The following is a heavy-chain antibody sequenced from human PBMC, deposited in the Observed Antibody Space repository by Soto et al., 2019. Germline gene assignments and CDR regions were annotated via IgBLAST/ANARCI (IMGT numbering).Heavy chain of an antibody. CDR1: GFTFDDYA. D-gene: IGHD3-10*01. J-gene: IGHJ4*02. V-gene: IGHV3-9*01. CDR3: AKPATLVRGGLES. Sequence: EVRLVESGGGLEQPGRSLRLSCAASGFTFDDYAMHWVRQAPGKGLEWVSGISWNSGSIAYAASVKGRFTISRDNAKNSLYLQMNSLRAYDTALYYCAKPATLVRGGLESWGQGTLVTVTS. CDR2: ISWNSGSI.